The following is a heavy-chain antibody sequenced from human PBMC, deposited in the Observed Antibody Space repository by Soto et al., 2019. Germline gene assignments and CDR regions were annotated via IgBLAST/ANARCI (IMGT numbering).Heavy chain of an antibody. J-gene: IGHJ3*02. V-gene: IGHV3-23*01. CDR3: AMTRLYDTGTNDYHRDALDI. Sequence: EVQLLESGGGMVEPRGSLKLSCAASGFSFGTYVMNWVRQAPGKGLEWVSGISGSGGRVYSADSVKGRFTISRDNSRNTLYLQMNSLRAEDTAIYYCAMTRLYDTGTNDYHRDALDILGQGTQVIVSS. CDR1: GFSFGTYV. D-gene: IGHD3-22*01. CDR2: ISGSGGRV.